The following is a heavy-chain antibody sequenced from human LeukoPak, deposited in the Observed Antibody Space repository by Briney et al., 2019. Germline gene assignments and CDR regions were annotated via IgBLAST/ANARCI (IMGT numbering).Heavy chain of an antibody. D-gene: IGHD3-22*01. Sequence: SQTLSLTCAVSGGSISSGGYSWSWIRQPPGKGLEWIGEINHSGSTKYNPSLKSRVTISVDRSKNQFSLKQRSVTAADTAVYYCARGPDFYDSSGYYPIWGQGTLVTVSS. CDR1: GGSISSGGYS. CDR2: INHSGST. V-gene: IGHV4-30-2*01. CDR3: ARGPDFYDSSGYYPI. J-gene: IGHJ4*02.